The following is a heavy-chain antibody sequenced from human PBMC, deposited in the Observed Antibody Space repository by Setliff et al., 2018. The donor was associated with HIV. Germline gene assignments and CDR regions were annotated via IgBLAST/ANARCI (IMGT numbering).Heavy chain of an antibody. J-gene: IGHJ4*02. V-gene: IGHV3-15*07. Sequence: GGSLRLSCVVSGFTFTNAWMNWVRQAPGKGPEWLGRTRTKTDGGTADYAAPVKGRFTISRDDSQNTLYLQMNSLKTEDTAGYYCITDRLPCGGTYYTGFLGYWGLGTLVTVSS. CDR1: GFTFTNAW. CDR2: TRTKTDGGTA. CDR3: ITDRLPCGGTYYTGFLGY. D-gene: IGHD1-26*01.